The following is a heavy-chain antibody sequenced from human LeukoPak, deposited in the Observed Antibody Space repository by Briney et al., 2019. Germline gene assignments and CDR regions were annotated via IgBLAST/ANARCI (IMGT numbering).Heavy chain of an antibody. CDR3: ARKDIAVAGTGRANWFDP. CDR2: INPSGSST. Sequence: ASVKVSCKASGYTFTSYYMHWVRQAPGQGLEWMGIINPSGSSTSYAQKFQGRVTMTRDTSTSTVYMELSSLRSEDTAVYYCARKDIAVAGTGRANWFDPWGQGTLVTVSS. J-gene: IGHJ5*02. CDR1: GYTFTSYY. D-gene: IGHD6-19*01. V-gene: IGHV1-46*01.